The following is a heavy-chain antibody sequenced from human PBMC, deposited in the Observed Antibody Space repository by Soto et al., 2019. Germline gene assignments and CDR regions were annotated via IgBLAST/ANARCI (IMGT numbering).Heavy chain of an antibody. J-gene: IGHJ5*02. D-gene: IGHD2-2*01. CDR2: IHHSGST. CDR1: GGSISSSNW. V-gene: IGHV4-4*02. Sequence: PSETLSLTCAASGGSISSSNWWNWDRQPSGKGLELIGEIHHSGSTNHNPSIKSRVTISVDKSKNQFSPKLNSVTAADTAVYYCARVRQGCSSTSCYFDPWGQGTLVTVSS. CDR3: ARVRQGCSSTSCYFDP.